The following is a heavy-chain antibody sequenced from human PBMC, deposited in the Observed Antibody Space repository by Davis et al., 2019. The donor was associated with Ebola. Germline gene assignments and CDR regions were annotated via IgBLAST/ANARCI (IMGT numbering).Heavy chain of an antibody. J-gene: IGHJ3*02. V-gene: IGHV3-21*01. D-gene: IGHD3-3*01. CDR3: ARGYYDFWSGYYTGAFDI. CDR2: ISSSSSYI. CDR1: GFTFSSYS. Sequence: GGSLRPSCAPSGFTFSSYSMNWVRQAPGKGLEWVSSISSSSSYIYYADSVKGRFTISRDNAKNSLYLQMNSLRDEDTAVYYCARGYYDFWSGYYTGAFDIWGQGTMVTVSS.